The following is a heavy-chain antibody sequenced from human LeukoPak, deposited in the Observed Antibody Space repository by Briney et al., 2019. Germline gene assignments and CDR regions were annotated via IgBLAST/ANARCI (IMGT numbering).Heavy chain of an antibody. V-gene: IGHV3-30*02. J-gene: IGHJ6*03. CDR1: GFTFSTYG. CDR2: TRYDGSNK. D-gene: IGHD2-2*01. Sequence: PGGSLRLSCAASGFTFSTYGMHWVRQAPGKGLEWVAFTRYDGSNKYYADSVKGRFTISRDNSKNTLYLQMNSLRAEDTAVYYCAKDGKYCSRTSCYERYYYMDVWGKGTTVTVSS. CDR3: AKDGKYCSRTSCYERYYYMDV.